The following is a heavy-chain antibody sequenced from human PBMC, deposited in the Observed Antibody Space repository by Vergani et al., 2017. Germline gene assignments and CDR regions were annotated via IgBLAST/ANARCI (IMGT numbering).Heavy chain of an antibody. D-gene: IGHD3-10*01. Sequence: EVQLLESGGGLVQPGGSLRLSCAASGFTFSSYAMSWVRQAPGKGLEWVSAISGSGGSTYYADSVKARFTISRDNSKNTLYLQMNSLRAEDTAVYYCARGRGGFGDLDYWGQGTLVTVSS. CDR3: ARGRGGFGDLDY. J-gene: IGHJ4*02. V-gene: IGHV3-23*01. CDR1: GFTFSSYA. CDR2: ISGSGGST.